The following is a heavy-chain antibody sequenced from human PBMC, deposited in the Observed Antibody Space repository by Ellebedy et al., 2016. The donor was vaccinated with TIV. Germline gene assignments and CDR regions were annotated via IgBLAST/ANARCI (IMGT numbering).Heavy chain of an antibody. D-gene: IGHD3-10*01. CDR1: GYGFTGHY. V-gene: IGHV1-2*02. CDR2: INPNSGDT. J-gene: IGHJ4*02. Sequence: AASVKVSCKASGYGFTGHYVHWVRQAPGQGLEWMGWINPNSGDTIYAQKFQDRVTMTRDTSIATVYMELTRLRTDDTAVYYCTRVYFGAGSSLEAEYWGQGTLVTVSS. CDR3: TRVYFGAGSSLEAEY.